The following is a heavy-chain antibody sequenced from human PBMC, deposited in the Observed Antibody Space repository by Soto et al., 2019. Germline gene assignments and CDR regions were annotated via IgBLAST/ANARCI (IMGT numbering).Heavy chain of an antibody. Sequence: GGSLRLSCAASGFTFSSFAMSWVRQAPGKGLEWVSTINKSGGSTYYADSVKGRFTISRDNSKNMLFLQINGLRAEDTAVYYCAKDSPTTGTTFDYWGRGALVTVSS. CDR3: AKDSPTTGTTFDY. V-gene: IGHV3-23*01. CDR1: GFTFSSFA. J-gene: IGHJ4*02. D-gene: IGHD1-1*01. CDR2: INKSGGST.